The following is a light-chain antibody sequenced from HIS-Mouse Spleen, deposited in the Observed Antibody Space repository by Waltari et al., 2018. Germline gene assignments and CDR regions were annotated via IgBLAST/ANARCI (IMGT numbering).Light chain of an antibody. Sequence: QSALTQPASVSGSPGQSITIPCTGTSSDVGRYNLVSWYQQPPGKAPKLMIYEGSKRPSGVSNRFSGSKSGNTASLTISGLQAEDEADYYCCSYAGSSTVVFGGGTKLTVL. CDR2: EGS. CDR1: SSDVGRYNL. J-gene: IGLJ2*01. CDR3: CSYAGSSTVV. V-gene: IGLV2-23*01.